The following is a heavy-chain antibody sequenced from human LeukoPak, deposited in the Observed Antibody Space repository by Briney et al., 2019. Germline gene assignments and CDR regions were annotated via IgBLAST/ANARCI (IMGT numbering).Heavy chain of an antibody. CDR2: IYTSGST. D-gene: IGHD2-15*01. CDR3: ARINCSGGSCYHPENAFDI. CDR1: GGSISSYY. J-gene: IGHJ3*02. V-gene: IGHV4-4*07. Sequence: SETLSLTCTVSGGSISSYYWSWIRQPAGKGLEWIGRIYTSGSTNYNPSLKSRVTMSVDKSKNQFSLKLSSVTAADTAVYYCARINCSGGSCYHPENAFDIWGQGTMVTVSS.